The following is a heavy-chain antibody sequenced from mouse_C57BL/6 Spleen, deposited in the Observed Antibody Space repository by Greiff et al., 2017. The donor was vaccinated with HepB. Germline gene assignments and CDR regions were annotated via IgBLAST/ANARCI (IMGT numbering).Heavy chain of an antibody. J-gene: IGHJ4*01. D-gene: IGHD1-1*01. V-gene: IGHV1-53*01. Sequence: VQLQQPGTELVKPGASVKLSCKASGYTFTSYWMHWVKQRPGQGLEWIGNINPSNGGTNYNEKFKSKATLTVDKSSSTAYMQLSSLTSEDSAVYYCARWGIYYYGSSPYYYAMDYWGQGTSVTVSS. CDR1: GYTFTSYW. CDR2: INPSNGGT. CDR3: ARWGIYYYGSSPYYYAMDY.